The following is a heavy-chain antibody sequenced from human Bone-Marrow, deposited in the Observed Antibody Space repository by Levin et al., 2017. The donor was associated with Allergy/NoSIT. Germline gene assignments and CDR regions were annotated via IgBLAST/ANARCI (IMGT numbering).Heavy chain of an antibody. CDR2: ISWNSGSI. CDR3: AKDLPKWFGELSAFDI. D-gene: IGHD3-10*01. V-gene: IGHV3-9*01. CDR1: GFTFDDYA. J-gene: IGHJ3*02. Sequence: GGSLRLSCAASGFTFDDYAMHWVRQAPGKGLEWVSGISWNSGSIGYADSVKGRFTISRDNAKNSLYLQMNSLRAEDTALYYCAKDLPKWFGELSAFDIWGQGTMVTVSS.